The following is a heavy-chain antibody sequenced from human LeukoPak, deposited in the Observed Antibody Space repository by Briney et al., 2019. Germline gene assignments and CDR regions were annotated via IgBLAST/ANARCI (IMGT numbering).Heavy chain of an antibody. D-gene: IGHD6-19*01. Sequence: SPKLSCKASRFTFTSSAVQWVRQARGQRLEWRVWIVVGSGNANYAQKFQQRVTITRDMYTSIEYLELTRLRSEDTGVYYCAVVSQIAVAGTGDYWVQGRLVSV. CDR1: RFTFTSSA. CDR3: AVVSQIAVAGTGDY. J-gene: IGHJ4*02. V-gene: IGHV1-58*01. CDR2: IVVGSGNA.